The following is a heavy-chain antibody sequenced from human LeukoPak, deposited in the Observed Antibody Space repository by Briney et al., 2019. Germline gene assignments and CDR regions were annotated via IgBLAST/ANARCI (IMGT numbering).Heavy chain of an antibody. CDR3: ARDRIVGATAYFDY. CDR1: GYTFTGYY. CDR2: INSNSGGT. J-gene: IGHJ4*02. D-gene: IGHD1-26*01. V-gene: IGHV1-2*02. Sequence: ASVKVSCKASGYTFTGYYMHWVRQAPGQGLEWMGWINSNSGGTNYAQKFQGRVTMTRDTSISTAYMELSRLRSDDTAVYYCARDRIVGATAYFDYWGQGTLVTVSS.